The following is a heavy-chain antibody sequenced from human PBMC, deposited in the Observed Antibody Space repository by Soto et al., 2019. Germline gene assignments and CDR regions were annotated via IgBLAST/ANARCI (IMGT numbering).Heavy chain of an antibody. V-gene: IGHV3-21*04. CDR2: ISSSSSYI. J-gene: IGHJ6*03. Sequence: EVQLVESGGGLVKPGGSLRLSCAASGFTFSSYSMNWVRQAPGKGLEWVSSISSSSSYIYYADSVKGRFTISRDNAKDTLYLKRNSLRAEDTAVYYWAAVITMARKRNMYVWGKGTTVTVSS. D-gene: IGHD3-10*01. CDR3: AAVITMARKRNMYV. CDR1: GFTFSSYS.